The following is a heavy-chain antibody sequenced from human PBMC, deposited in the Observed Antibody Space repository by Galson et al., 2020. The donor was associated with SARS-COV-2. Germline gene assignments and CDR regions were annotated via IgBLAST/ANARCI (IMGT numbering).Heavy chain of an antibody. D-gene: IGHD3-3*01. CDR2: ISGSGGST. V-gene: IGHV3-23*01. CDR3: AKEAHITIFGVVIDLYFDY. J-gene: IGHJ4*02. Sequence: GESLKISCAASGFTFSSYAMSWVRQAPGKGLEWVSAISGSGGSTYYADSVKGRFTISRDNSKNTLYLQMNSLRAEDTAVYYCAKEAHITIFGVVIDLYFDYWGQGTLVTVSS. CDR1: GFTFSSYA.